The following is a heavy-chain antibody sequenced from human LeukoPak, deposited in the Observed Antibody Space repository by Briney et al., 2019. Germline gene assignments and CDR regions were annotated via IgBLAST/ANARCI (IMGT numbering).Heavy chain of an antibody. V-gene: IGHV3-21*01. D-gene: IGHD1-26*01. CDR2: ISSSSSYI. CDR1: GFTFDDYA. Sequence: GGSLRLSCAASGFTFDDYAMSWVRQAPGKGLEWVSSISSSSSYIYYADSVKGRFTISRDNAKNSLYLQMNSLRAEDTAVYYCARGGATYSAFDIWGQGTMVTVSS. CDR3: ARGGATYSAFDI. J-gene: IGHJ3*02.